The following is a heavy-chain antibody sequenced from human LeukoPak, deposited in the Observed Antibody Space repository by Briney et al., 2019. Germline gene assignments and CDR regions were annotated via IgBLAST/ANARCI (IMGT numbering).Heavy chain of an antibody. CDR2: INPRGGST. V-gene: IGHV1-46*01. CDR1: GYTFTSYY. Sequence: ASVKVSCKASGYTFTSYYMHWVRQAPGQGLEWMGIINPRGGSTSYAQKFQGRVTMTRDTSTSTVYMELSSLRSEDTAVYYCARDLSAYYDSRYAFDIWGQGTMVTVSS. D-gene: IGHD3-22*01. CDR3: ARDLSAYYDSRYAFDI. J-gene: IGHJ3*02.